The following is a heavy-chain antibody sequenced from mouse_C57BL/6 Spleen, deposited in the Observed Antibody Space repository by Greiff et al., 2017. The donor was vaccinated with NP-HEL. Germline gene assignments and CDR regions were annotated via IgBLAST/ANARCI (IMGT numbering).Heavy chain of an antibody. D-gene: IGHD3-2*02. CDR1: GYTFTSYW. V-gene: IGHV1-52*01. Sequence: HVQLQQPGAELVRPGSSVKLSCKASGYTFTSYWMHWVKQRPIQGLEWIGNIDPSDSVTHYNQKFKDKATLTVYKSSSTVYMQLSSLTSEDSAVCYCARGGAQAAWSAYWGQGTLVTLSA. J-gene: IGHJ3*01. CDR3: ARGGAQAAWSAY. CDR2: IDPSDSVT.